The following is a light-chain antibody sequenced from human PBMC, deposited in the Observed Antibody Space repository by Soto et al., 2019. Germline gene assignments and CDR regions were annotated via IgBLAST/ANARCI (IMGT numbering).Light chain of an antibody. CDR2: KAS. Sequence: DIQITQSPSTLSLCVGDIVTITCRASQTISSWLAWYQQKPGKAPKLLIYKASTLKSGVPSRFSGSGSGTEFTLTISSLQPDDFATYYCQHYNSYSEAFGQGTKVDIK. CDR1: QTISSW. V-gene: IGKV1-5*03. CDR3: QHYNSYSEA. J-gene: IGKJ1*01.